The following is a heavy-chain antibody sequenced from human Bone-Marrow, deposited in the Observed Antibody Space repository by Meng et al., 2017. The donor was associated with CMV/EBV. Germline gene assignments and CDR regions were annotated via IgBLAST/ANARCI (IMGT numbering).Heavy chain of an antibody. J-gene: IGHJ4*02. CDR3: ARGGTLYHGNPSVDY. D-gene: IGHD1-14*01. Sequence: VTGGSINVYCWGWSRQPAGKGLEWIGRIYTSGSTSYNPSLKSRVTMSVDTSKNQFSLKLSSVTAADTAVYYCARGGTLYHGNPSVDYWGQGTLVTVSS. V-gene: IGHV4-4*07. CDR2: IYTSGST. CDR1: GGSINVYC.